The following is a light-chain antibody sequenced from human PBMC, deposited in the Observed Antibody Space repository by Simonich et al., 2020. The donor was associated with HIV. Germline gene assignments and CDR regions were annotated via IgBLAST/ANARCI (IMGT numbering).Light chain of an antibody. CDR2: WAS. J-gene: IGKJ2*01. CDR3: QQYYSTPGT. Sequence: DIVMTQSPNYLAVSLGERATINCKSSQSVLYSSNNKNYLAWYQQKPGQPPKLLIYWASTRESGVPDRFSGSGSGTEFSLTISSLQAEDVAVYYCQQYYSTPGTFGQGTKLEIK. CDR1: QSVLYSSNNKNY. V-gene: IGKV4-1*01.